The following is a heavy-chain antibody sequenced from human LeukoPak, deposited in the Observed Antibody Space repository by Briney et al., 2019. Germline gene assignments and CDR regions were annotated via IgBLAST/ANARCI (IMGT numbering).Heavy chain of an antibody. CDR1: GGSISSYH. V-gene: IGHV4-59*12. CDR2: IYYSGST. CDR3: ARVSYYYYMDV. Sequence: SETLSLTCTVSGGSISSYHWSWIRQPPGKGLEWVGYIYYSGSTYYNPSLKSRVTISVDTSKNQFSLKLSSVTAADTAVYYCARVSYYYYMDVWGKGTTVTVSS. J-gene: IGHJ6*03.